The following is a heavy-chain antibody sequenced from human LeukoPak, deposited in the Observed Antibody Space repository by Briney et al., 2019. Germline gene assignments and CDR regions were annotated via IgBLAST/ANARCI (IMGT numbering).Heavy chain of an antibody. CDR3: ASSEGSGYYSEYFQH. CDR2: ISSSGSTI. D-gene: IGHD3-22*01. CDR1: GFTFSDYY. J-gene: IGHJ1*01. V-gene: IGHV3-11*01. Sequence: GGSLRLSCAASGFTFSDYYMSWIRQAPGKGLEWVSYISSSGSTIYYADSVKGRFTISRDNAKISLYLQMNSLRAEDTAVYYCASSEGSGYYSEYFQHWGQGTLVTVSS.